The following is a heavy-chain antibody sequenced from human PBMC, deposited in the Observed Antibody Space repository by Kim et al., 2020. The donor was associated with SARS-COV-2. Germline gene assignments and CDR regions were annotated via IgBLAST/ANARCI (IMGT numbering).Heavy chain of an antibody. Sequence: SVKVSCKASGGTFSSYAISWVRQAPGQGLEWMGRIIPILGIANYAQKFQGRVTITADKSTSTAYMELSSLRSEDTAVYYCARVGKGYYYYMDVWGKGTTVTVSS. V-gene: IGHV1-69*04. CDR3: ARVGKGYYYYMDV. CDR1: GGTFSSYA. J-gene: IGHJ6*03. CDR2: IIPILGIA.